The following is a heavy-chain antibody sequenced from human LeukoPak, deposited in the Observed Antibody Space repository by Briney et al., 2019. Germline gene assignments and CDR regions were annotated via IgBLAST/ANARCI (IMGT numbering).Heavy chain of an antibody. D-gene: IGHD4-17*01. CDR2: INPSGGST. J-gene: IGHJ4*02. CDR1: GYTFTSYY. V-gene: IGHV1-46*01. Sequence: ASVKVSCKASGYTFTSYYMHWVRQAPGQGLEWMGIINPSGGSTSYAQKFQGRVTMTRDTSISTAYMELSRLRSDDTAVYYCARLDYGDLYWGQGTLVTVSS. CDR3: ARLDYGDLY.